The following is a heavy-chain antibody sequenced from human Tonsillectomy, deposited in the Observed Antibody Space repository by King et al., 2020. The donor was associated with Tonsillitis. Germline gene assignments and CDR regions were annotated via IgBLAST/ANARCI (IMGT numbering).Heavy chain of an antibody. CDR3: ARAPGRCNSLRYLQD. D-gene: IGHD4-23*01. V-gene: IGHV3-53*01. Sequence: QLVQSGGGLIQPGGSLRLSCAASGFTVSTNYMSWVRQAPGKGLEWVSLIYSDGNTYYADTVKGRFTISRDNSKNTLYLQMSSMRVEDTAVYYCARAPGRCNSLRYLQDCGQGTLVTVSS. CDR1: GFTVSTNY. J-gene: IGHJ1*01. CDR2: IYSDGNT.